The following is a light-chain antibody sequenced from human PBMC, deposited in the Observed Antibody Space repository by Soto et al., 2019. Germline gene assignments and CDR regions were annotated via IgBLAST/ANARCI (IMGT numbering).Light chain of an antibody. Sequence: LTHPASVFWVPRESIPLSCSGTSSVIGAYNYVSWYQHLPGKAPKLIIYDVVTRPSGISTRFSASKSGNTASLTISGLQAEDEADYYCSSYTTRNTEVFGTGTKVTVL. CDR2: DVV. CDR3: SSYTTRNTEV. J-gene: IGLJ1*01. CDR1: SSVIGAYNY. V-gene: IGLV2-14*03.